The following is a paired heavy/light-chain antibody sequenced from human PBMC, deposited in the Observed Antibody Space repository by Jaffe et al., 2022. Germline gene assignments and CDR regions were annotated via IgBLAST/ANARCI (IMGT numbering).Heavy chain of an antibody. V-gene: IGHV3-7*05. D-gene: IGHD3-9*01. J-gene: IGHJ4*02. CDR1: GFMFRDYR. CDR2: INEDGSEK. Sequence: EVQLVQSGGGLVQPGGSLRLSCAASGFMFRDYRMSWVRQAAGKGLEWVANINEDGSEKYYVDSVKGRFTISRDNAKNSLYLQMNSLRAEDTAVYYCARKYYYNYTGHGVFGYWGQGALVAVSS. CDR3: ARKYYYNYTGHGVFGY.
Light chain of an antibody. Sequence: EIVLTQSPGTLSLSPGERATLSCRASQSVSSSYLAWYQQKPGRAPRLLIYGASNRAFGIPDRFSGSGSGTDFTLTISRLEPEDFAVYYCHQYGSSPPDTFGQGTKLEIK. J-gene: IGKJ2*01. CDR1: QSVSSSY. CDR2: GAS. V-gene: IGKV3-20*01. CDR3: HQYGSSPPDT.